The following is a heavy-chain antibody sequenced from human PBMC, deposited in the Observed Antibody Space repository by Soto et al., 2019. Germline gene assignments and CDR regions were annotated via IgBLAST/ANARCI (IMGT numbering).Heavy chain of an antibody. V-gene: IGHV2-5*02. J-gene: IGHJ6*02. D-gene: IGHD2-21*02. CDR2: IYWDNDK. CDR1: GFSLNTGGLG. CDR3: VHSRCGGDCLQSYSSHYYYGLDV. Sequence: QITLKESGPTLVKPTQTLTLTCTFSGFSLNTGGLGVGWIRQPPGKALEWLALIYWDNDKRYSPSLMSRLTITTDPSNIQVVLTMTNMDPVDAATYFCVHSRCGGDCLQSYSSHYYYGLDVWGQGTTVTVSS.